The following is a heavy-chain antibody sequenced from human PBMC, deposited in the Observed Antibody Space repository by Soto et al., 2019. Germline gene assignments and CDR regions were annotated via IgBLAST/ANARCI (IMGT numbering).Heavy chain of an antibody. CDR3: ARDRTVVALDAFDI. CDR1: GFTFSSYA. Sequence: QVQLVESGGGVVQPGRSLRLSCAASGFTFSSYAMHWVRQAPGKGLEWVAVISYDGSNKYYADSVKGRFTISRDNSKNTLYLQMNSLRAEDTAVYYCARDRTVVALDAFDIWGQGTMVTVSS. CDR2: ISYDGSNK. D-gene: IGHD2-15*01. V-gene: IGHV3-30-3*01. J-gene: IGHJ3*02.